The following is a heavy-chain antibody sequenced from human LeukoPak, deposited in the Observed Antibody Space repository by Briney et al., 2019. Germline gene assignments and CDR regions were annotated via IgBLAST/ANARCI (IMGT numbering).Heavy chain of an antibody. CDR3: ARPRGCGSSRCNNFDY. CDR1: GFTFLSYA. Sequence: GGSLILSFAASGFTFLSYAMTWVRQAPGKGLEWVSAISGGGGSTFYADSAKGRCTISRDNSKNTLYLQMNSLRAEDTAVYYCARPRGCGSSRCNNFDYWGQGTLVTVSS. V-gene: IGHV3-23*01. CDR2: ISGGGGST. J-gene: IGHJ4*02. D-gene: IGHD2-2*01.